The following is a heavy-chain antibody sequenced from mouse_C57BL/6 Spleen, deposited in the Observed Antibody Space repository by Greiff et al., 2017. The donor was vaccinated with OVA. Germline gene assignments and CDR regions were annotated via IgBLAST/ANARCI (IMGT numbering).Heavy chain of an antibody. Sequence: EVKLQESGPGLVKPSQSLSLTCSVTGYSITSGYYWNWIRQFPGNKLEWMGYISYDGSNNYNPSLKNRISITRDTSKNQFFLKLNSVTTEDTATYYCARPFITTVVAPYYYAMDYWGQGTSVTVSS. V-gene: IGHV3-6*01. CDR2: ISYDGSN. J-gene: IGHJ4*01. D-gene: IGHD1-1*01. CDR1: GYSITSGYY. CDR3: ARPFITTVVAPYYYAMDY.